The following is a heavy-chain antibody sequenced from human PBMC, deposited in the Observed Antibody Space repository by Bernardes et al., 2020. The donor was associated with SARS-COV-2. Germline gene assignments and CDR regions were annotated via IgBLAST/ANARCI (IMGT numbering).Heavy chain of an antibody. V-gene: IGHV3-66*02. CDR2: IYPGGST. CDR3: ARHTVGPPDY. Sequence: GGSLRLSCAASGFTITNNYMSWVRQAPGKGPEWVSFIYPGGSTDYADSVEGRFTIPRDSSKNTLYLQLNSLRPEDTAVYYCARHTVGPPDYWGQGTLVTVSS. J-gene: IGHJ4*02. D-gene: IGHD1-26*01. CDR1: GFTITNNY.